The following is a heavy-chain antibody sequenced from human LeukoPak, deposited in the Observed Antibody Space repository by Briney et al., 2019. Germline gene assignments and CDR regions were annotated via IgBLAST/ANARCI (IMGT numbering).Heavy chain of an antibody. Sequence: ASVKVSCKASGYTFSCYGVSWVRQAPGQGLEWMGWISAYNGNTNYAQKFQGRVTMTTDTSTSTAYMELRSLRPDDTAVYYCARDGFFGSGIVGAFDIWGQGTMVTVSS. V-gene: IGHV1-18*01. J-gene: IGHJ3*02. CDR2: ISAYNGNT. CDR3: ARDGFFGSGIVGAFDI. D-gene: IGHD3-10*01. CDR1: GYTFSCYG.